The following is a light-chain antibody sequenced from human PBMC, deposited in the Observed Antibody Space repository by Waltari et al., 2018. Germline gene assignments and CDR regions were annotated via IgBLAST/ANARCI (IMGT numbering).Light chain of an antibody. CDR3: QQYYNWPRT. Sequence: EIVMTQSPGTLFAFPGERVILSCRASQSVGSNLAWYQQKPGQAPRLLIYRASTRATDIPGTFSGSGSGTGFTLTISSLQSEDFALYYCQQYYNWPRTFGQGTKVEIK. V-gene: IGKV3-15*01. CDR1: QSVGSN. CDR2: RAS. J-gene: IGKJ1*01.